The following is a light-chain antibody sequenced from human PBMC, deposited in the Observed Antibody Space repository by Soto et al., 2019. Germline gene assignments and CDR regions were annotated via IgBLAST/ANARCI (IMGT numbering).Light chain of an antibody. J-gene: IGLJ3*02. Sequence: QSVLTQPASVSGSPGQSITISCTGTSRDVGGYNYVSWYQHHPVKAPKLMIYEVSNRPSGVSDRFSGSRSGNTASLTISGLQAEDESDYYCISYTSSSTWVFGGGTKLTVL. CDR1: SRDVGGYNY. V-gene: IGLV2-14*01. CDR3: ISYTSSSTWV. CDR2: EVS.